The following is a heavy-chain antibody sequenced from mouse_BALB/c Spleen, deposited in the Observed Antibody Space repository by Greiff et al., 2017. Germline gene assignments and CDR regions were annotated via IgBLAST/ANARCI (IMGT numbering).Heavy chain of an antibody. J-gene: IGHJ4*01. V-gene: IGHV1-7*01. CDR2: INPSTGYT. D-gene: IGHD2-1*01. CDR3: ARRGGNYVYAMDY. Sequence: VQLQQSEAELAKPGASVKMSCKASGYTFTSYWMHWVKQRPGQGLEWIGYINPSTGYTEYNQKFKDKATLTADKSSSTAYMQLSSLTSEDSAVYYCARRGGNYVYAMDYWGQGTSVTVSS. CDR1: GYTFTSYW.